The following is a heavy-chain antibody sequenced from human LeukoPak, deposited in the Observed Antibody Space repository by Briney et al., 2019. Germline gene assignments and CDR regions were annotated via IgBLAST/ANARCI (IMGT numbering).Heavy chain of an antibody. CDR1: GFTFSSYG. D-gene: IGHD3-10*01. CDR2: IWYDGSNK. J-gene: IGHJ4*02. CDR3: ARAPFYGSGSSDHYFDY. Sequence: GSLRLSCAASGFTFSSYGMHWVRQAPGKGLEWVAVIWYDGSNKYYADSVKGRFTISRDNSKNTLYLQMNSLRAEDTAVYYCARAPFYGSGSSDHYFDYWGQGTLVTVSS. V-gene: IGHV3-33*01.